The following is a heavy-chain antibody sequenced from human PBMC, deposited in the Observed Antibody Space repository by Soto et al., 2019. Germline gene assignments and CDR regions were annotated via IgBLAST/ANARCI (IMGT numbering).Heavy chain of an antibody. CDR1: GFTFSSYW. Sequence: EGQLVESGGGLVQPGGSLRLSCAASGFTFSSYWMHWVRQAPGKGLVWVSRINSDGSSTSYADSVKGRFTISRDNAKNTLYLQMNSLRAEDTAVYYCARERGKAAAVHFDYWGQGTLVTVSS. CDR2: INSDGSST. J-gene: IGHJ4*02. CDR3: ARERGKAAAVHFDY. V-gene: IGHV3-74*01. D-gene: IGHD6-13*01.